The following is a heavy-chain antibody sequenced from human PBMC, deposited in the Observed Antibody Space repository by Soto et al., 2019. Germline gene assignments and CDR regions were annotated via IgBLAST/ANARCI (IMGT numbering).Heavy chain of an antibody. V-gene: IGHV3-48*01. Sequence: EVQLVESGGGLVQPGGSLRLSCAASGFIFSSYSMNWVRQAPGKGLEWVSYISSSSDTIYYADSVKGRFTISRDNAKNILYLQMNSLRAEDTAVYYCARDPRYCSGGNCYSSYYYYYLDVWGIGTTVTVSS. J-gene: IGHJ6*03. CDR2: ISSSSDTI. D-gene: IGHD2-15*01. CDR1: GFIFSSYS. CDR3: ARDPRYCSGGNCYSSYYYYYLDV.